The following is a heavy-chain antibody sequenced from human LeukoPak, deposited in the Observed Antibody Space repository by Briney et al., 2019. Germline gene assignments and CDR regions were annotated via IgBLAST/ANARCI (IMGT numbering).Heavy chain of an antibody. CDR3: GKGRSMLGELSGDY. J-gene: IGHJ4*02. CDR1: GFTLSKHW. D-gene: IGHD3-10*02. V-gene: IGHV3-7*01. CDR2: IKQDGSEK. Sequence: GGSLRLSCAASGFTLSKHWMTWVRQAPGKGLECVAIIKQDGSEKYYVNSVKGRFTISRDNAKNSLYLQMNSLRVEDTAVYYCGKGRSMLGELSGDYWGQGTLVTVSS.